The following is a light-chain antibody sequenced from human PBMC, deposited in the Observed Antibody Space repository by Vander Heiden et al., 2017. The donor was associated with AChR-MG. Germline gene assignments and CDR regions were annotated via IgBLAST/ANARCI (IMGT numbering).Light chain of an antibody. CDR1: QVISSW. J-gene: IGKJ5*01. V-gene: IGKV1-12*01. CDR2: AAS. Sequence: SQVISSWLAWYQQKPGKAPNFLIYAASTLQSGVPSRFSGSGSGTDFNLTISSLQPEDFATYYCQQANSFPITFGQGTRLEIK. CDR3: QQANSFPIT.